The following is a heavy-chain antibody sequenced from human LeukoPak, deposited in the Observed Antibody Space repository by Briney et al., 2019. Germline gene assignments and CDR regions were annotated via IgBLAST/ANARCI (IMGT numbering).Heavy chain of an antibody. CDR3: ATDRGWRTSGYYLYYFEY. Sequence: GGSLRLSCAASGFTFSRHGMHWVRQAPGKGLEWVASIKHDGSEKYYVDSVRGRFTISRDNTKNLLYLQMSSLRAEDTAVYYCATDRGWRTSGYYLYYFEYWGQGTLVTFSS. V-gene: IGHV3-7*01. D-gene: IGHD3-3*01. J-gene: IGHJ4*02. CDR2: IKHDGSEK. CDR1: GFTFSRHG.